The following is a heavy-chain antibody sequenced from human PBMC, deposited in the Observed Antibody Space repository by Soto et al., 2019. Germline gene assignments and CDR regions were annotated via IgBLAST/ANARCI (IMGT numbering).Heavy chain of an antibody. CDR1: GYTFTSYH. CDR3: ARFPLGGYYHYMDV. J-gene: IGHJ6*03. Sequence: ASVKVSCKASGYTFTSYHINWVRQATGQGLEWMGWMNPNSGNTGYAQKFQGRVTMTRNTSISTAYMELSSLRSEDTAVYYCARFPLGGYYHYMDVWGKGTTVTVSS. CDR2: MNPNSGNT. V-gene: IGHV1-8*01. D-gene: IGHD3-16*01.